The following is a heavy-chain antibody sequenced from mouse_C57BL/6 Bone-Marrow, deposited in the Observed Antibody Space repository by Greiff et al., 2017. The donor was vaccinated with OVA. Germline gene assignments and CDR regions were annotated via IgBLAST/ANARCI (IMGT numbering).Heavy chain of an antibody. D-gene: IGHD1-1*01. Sequence: EVKLVESGGGLVKPGGSLKLSCAASGFTFSDYGMHWVRQAPEKGLEWVAYISSGSSTIYYADTVKGRFTISRDNAKNTLFLQMTSLRSEETAMYYCAMGYYGSSYWYFDVWGTGTTVTVSS. CDR1: GFTFSDYG. CDR3: AMGYYGSSYWYFDV. V-gene: IGHV5-17*01. J-gene: IGHJ1*03. CDR2: ISSGSSTI.